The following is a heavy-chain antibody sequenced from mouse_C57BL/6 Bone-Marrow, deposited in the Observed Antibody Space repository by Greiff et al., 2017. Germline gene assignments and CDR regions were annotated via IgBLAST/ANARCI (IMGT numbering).Heavy chain of an antibody. CDR3: ASVYYGYLCYYAMDY. J-gene: IGHJ4*01. CDR1: GFNIKDYY. CDR2: IDPEDGET. D-gene: IGHD2-2*01. Sequence: VQLKQSGAELVKPGASVKLSCTASGFNIKDYYMHWVKQRTEQGLEWIGRIDPEDGETKYAPKFQGKATITADTSSNAAYLQLSSLTSEDTAVYYCASVYYGYLCYYAMDYWGQGTSVTVSS. V-gene: IGHV14-2*01.